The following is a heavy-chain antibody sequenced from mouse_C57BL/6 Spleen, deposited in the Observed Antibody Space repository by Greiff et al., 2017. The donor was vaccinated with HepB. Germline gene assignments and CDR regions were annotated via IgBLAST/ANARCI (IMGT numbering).Heavy chain of an antibody. CDR2: INPSSGYT. Sequence: VQLQQSGAELARPGASVKMSCKASGYTFTSYTMHWVKQRPGQGLEWIGYINPSSGYTKYNQKFKDKATLTADKSSSTAYMQLSSLTSEDSAVYYCARSGYGNYEGFAYWGQGTLVTVSA. D-gene: IGHD2-1*01. J-gene: IGHJ3*01. CDR1: GYTFTSYT. CDR3: ARSGYGNYEGFAY. V-gene: IGHV1-4*01.